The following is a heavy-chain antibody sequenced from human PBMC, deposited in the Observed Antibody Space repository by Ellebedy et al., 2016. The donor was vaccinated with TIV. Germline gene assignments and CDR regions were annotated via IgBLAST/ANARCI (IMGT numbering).Heavy chain of an antibody. J-gene: IGHJ4*02. Sequence: MPSETLSLTCTVSGGSISSYSWSWIRPPPGKGLEWIGYFYNSVNTIYNPSLKSRVSMSVDTSKNQVSLKLSSVTGEGTAVYYCARFFESGSTGDYWGQGTLVTVSS. CDR2: FYNSVNT. CDR1: GGSISSYS. V-gene: IGHV4-59*08. D-gene: IGHD3-10*01. CDR3: ARFFESGSTGDY.